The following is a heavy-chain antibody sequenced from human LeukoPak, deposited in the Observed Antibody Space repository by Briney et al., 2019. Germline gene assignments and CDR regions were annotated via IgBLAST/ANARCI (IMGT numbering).Heavy chain of an antibody. J-gene: IGHJ6*02. CDR2: FDPEDGET. Sequence: ASVKVSCKVPGYTLTELSMHWVRQAPGKGLEWMGGFDPEDGETIYAQKFQGRVTMTEDTSTDTAYMELSSLRSEDTAVYYCATVTMVRGVIQYYYYGMDVWGQGTTVTVSS. V-gene: IGHV1-24*01. CDR1: GYTLTELS. CDR3: ATVTMVRGVIQYYYYGMDV. D-gene: IGHD3-10*01.